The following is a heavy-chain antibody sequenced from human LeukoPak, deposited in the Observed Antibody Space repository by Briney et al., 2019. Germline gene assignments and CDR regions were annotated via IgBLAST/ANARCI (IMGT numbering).Heavy chain of an antibody. J-gene: IGHJ4*02. CDR2: VYYNESA. CDR3: ARKGGHFDY. Sequence: SEPLSLTCTVSGDSINYYYWSWIRQSPGKGLEWIGYVYYNESAKYNPSLKSRVTISVDVSKNQFSLKVSSVTAADTAIYYCARKGGHFDYWGPGTLVTVSS. V-gene: IGHV4-59*01. D-gene: IGHD2-15*01. CDR1: GDSINYYY.